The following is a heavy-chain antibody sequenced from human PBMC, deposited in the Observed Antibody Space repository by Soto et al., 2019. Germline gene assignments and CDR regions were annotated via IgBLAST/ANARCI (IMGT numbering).Heavy chain of an antibody. CDR2: IKSKTDGGTT. D-gene: IGHD1-1*01. V-gene: IGHV3-15*01. Sequence: KTGGSLRLSCAASGFTFSNAWMSWVRQAPGKGLEWVGRIKSKTDGGTTDYAAPVKGRFTISRDDSKNTLYLQMNSLKTEDTAVYYCTTGPTGTLYDAFDIWGQGTMVTVSS. CDR1: GFTFSNAW. CDR3: TTGPTGTLYDAFDI. J-gene: IGHJ3*02.